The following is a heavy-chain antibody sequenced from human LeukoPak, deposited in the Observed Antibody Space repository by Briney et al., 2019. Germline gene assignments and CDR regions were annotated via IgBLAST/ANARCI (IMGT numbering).Heavy chain of an antibody. J-gene: IGHJ4*02. CDR1: GGSVSTSYY. CDR3: ARLYYDSSGYYYFDY. D-gene: IGHD3-22*01. CDR2: FYSGST. Sequence: SETLSLTCTVSGGSVSTSYYWSWIRQPPGKGLEWIGYFYSGSTNYNPSLRSRVTISVDTSKNQFSLKLSSVTAADTAVYYCARLYYDSSGYYYFDYWGQGTLVTVSS. V-gene: IGHV4-59*02.